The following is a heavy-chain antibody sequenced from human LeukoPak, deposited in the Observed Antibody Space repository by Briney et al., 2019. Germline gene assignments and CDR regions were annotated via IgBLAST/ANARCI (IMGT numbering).Heavy chain of an antibody. D-gene: IGHD2-15*01. V-gene: IGHV4-59*01. CDR2: IYDSGST. CDR1: GGSISSWY. Sequence: PSETLSLTCTVSGGSISSWYWSWIRQPPGKGLEWIGNIYDSGSTNYNPSLKSRVTISVDTSKNQFSLKLSSVTSADTAVYYCGRDSGENAFNIWAKGQWSPSLQ. CDR3: GRDSGENAFNI. J-gene: IGHJ3*02.